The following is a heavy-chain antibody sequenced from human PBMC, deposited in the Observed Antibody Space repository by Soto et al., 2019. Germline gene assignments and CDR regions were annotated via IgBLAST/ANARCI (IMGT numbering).Heavy chain of an antibody. D-gene: IGHD1-26*01. CDR3: AREGVGAPNYF. V-gene: IGHV4-34*01. Sequence: SETLSLTCAVYGGSFSGYYWSWIRQPPGKGLEWIGEINHSGSTNYNPSLKSRVTISVDTSKNQFSLKLSSVTAADTAVYYCAREGVGAPNYFWGQGSLVPGSS. J-gene: IGHJ4*02. CDR2: INHSGST. CDR1: GGSFSGYY.